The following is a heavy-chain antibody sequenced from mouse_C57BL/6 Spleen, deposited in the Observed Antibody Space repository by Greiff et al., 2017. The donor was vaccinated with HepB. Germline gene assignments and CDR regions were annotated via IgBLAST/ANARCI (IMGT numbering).Heavy chain of an antibody. CDR1: GYTFTDYE. V-gene: IGHV1-15*01. J-gene: IGHJ2*01. CDR2: IDPETGGT. CDR3: TRWGISPLDY. Sequence: QVHVKQSGAELVRPGASVTLSCKASGYTFTDYEMHWVKQTPVHGLEWIGAIDPETGGTAYNQKFKGKAILTADKSSSTAYMELRSLTSEDSAVYYCTRWGISPLDYWGQGTTLTVSS.